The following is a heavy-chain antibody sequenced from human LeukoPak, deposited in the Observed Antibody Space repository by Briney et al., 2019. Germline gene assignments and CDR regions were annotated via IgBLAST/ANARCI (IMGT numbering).Heavy chain of an antibody. D-gene: IGHD1-1*01. CDR2: TSAHNDDT. J-gene: IGHJ4*02. CDR3: ARDWDSRNDYFDP. Sequence: GASVKVSYKASGYTFTSYGISWVRQAPGQGLEWMGWTSAHNDDTNYAETLQGRRTMTTDISTRTAYMELTSLRSDDTAVYYCARDWDSRNDYFDPWGQGTLVIVSS. V-gene: IGHV1-18*01. CDR1: GYTFTSYG.